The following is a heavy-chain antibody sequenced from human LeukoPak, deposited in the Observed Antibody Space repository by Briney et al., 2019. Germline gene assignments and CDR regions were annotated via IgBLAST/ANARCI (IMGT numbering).Heavy chain of an antibody. CDR1: GYTFTGYY. V-gene: IGHV1-2*02. J-gene: IGHJ1*01. CDR3: ARAASYCSSTSCYTTAEYFQH. D-gene: IGHD2-2*02. CDR2: INPNSGGT. Sequence: GASVKVSCKASGYTFTGYYMHWVRQAPGQGLEWMGWINPNSGGTNYAQKFQGRVTMTRDTSISTAYMELSRLRSDDTAVYYCARAASYCSSTSCYTTAEYFQHWGQGTLVTVSS.